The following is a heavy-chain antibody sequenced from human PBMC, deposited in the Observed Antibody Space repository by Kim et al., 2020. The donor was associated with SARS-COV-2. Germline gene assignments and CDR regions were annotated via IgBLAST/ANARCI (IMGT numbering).Heavy chain of an antibody. V-gene: IGHV4-39*01. CDR3: ARHRAFNDCVGY. CDR2: T. Sequence: TYDNPPLKSRVTISVDTSKNQFTRKRSYVTAADKAVYYCARHRAFNDCVGYWGQGTLVTVSS. D-gene: IGHD2-21*02. J-gene: IGHJ4*02.